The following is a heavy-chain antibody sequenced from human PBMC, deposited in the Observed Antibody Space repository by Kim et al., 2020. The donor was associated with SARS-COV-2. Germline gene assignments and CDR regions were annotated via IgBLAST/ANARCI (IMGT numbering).Heavy chain of an antibody. CDR3: ARDRVNTAMDNWFDP. J-gene: IGHJ5*02. V-gene: IGHV1-18*01. D-gene: IGHD5-18*01. CDR1: GYTFASYG. CDR2: ISPYNGNT. Sequence: ASVKVSCKASGYTFASYGISWVRQAPVQGLEWMGWISPYNGNTNYAPKLQGRVTMTTDTSTSTAYMELRSLRCDDTAVYYCARDRVNTAMDNWFDPWGQGTLVTVSS.